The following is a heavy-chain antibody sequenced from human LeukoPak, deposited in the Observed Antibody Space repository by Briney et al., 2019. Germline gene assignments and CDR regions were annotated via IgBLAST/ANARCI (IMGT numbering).Heavy chain of an antibody. CDR1: GYTFTGYY. D-gene: IGHD1-26*01. V-gene: IGHV1-2*02. CDR3: ARGAIVGAIDAFDI. Sequence: ASVKVSCKASGYTFTGYYMHWVRQAPGQGLEWMGWINPNSGGTNYAQKFQGRVTMTRDTSISTAYMELSRLRSDDTAVYYCARGAIVGAIDAFDIWGQGTMVTVSS. J-gene: IGHJ3*02. CDR2: INPNSGGT.